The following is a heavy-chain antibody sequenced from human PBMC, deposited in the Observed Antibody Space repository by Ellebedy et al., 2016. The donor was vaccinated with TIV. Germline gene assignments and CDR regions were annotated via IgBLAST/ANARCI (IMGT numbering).Heavy chain of an antibody. J-gene: IGHJ5*02. Sequence: GESLKISXAASGFTVTNNYMSWVRQAPGKGLEWVSLIYSGGTTYYADSVKGRFTISRDNSKNTLYLQMNSLRPEDTAVYYCAKVVTVGAPGGWFDPWGQGTLVTVSS. V-gene: IGHV3-53*01. D-gene: IGHD1-26*01. CDR3: AKVVTVGAPGGWFDP. CDR2: IYSGGTT. CDR1: GFTVTNNY.